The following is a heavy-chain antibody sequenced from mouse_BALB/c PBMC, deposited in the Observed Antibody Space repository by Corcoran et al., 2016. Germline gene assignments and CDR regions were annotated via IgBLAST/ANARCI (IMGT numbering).Heavy chain of an antibody. J-gene: IGHJ1*02. D-gene: IGHD4-1*01. V-gene: IGHV14-3*02. Sequence: EVQLQQSGAELVKTWASVKLSCTASGFNMKDTYMHWVKQRPEQGLEWIGRIDPANGNTKYDPKFQGKATITADTSSNTAYLQLSSLTSEDTAVYYCANWDWYFDVGGAGTPVTVPS. CDR1: GFNMKDTY. CDR3: ANWDWYFDV. CDR2: IDPANGNT.